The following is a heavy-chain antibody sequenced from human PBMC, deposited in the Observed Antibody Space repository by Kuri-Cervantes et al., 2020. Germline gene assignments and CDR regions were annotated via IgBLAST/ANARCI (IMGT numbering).Heavy chain of an antibody. CDR1: GFTFSSYG. V-gene: IGHV3-30*18. CDR3: AKLTRFAEEPFDY. Sequence: GGSLRLSCAASGFTFSSYGMHWVRQAPGKGLEWVAVISYDGSNKYYADSVKGRFTIPRDNSKNTLYLQMNSLRAEDTAVYYCAKLTRFAEEPFDYWGQGTLVTVSS. D-gene: IGHD4-23*01. J-gene: IGHJ4*02. CDR2: ISYDGSNK.